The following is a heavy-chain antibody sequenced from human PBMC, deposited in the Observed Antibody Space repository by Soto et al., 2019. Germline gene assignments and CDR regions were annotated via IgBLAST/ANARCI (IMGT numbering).Heavy chain of an antibody. J-gene: IGHJ4*02. V-gene: IGHV4-39*01. CDR2: MSYSGST. Sequence: QLQLQESGPGLVKPSETLSLTCTVSGGSLSSSSSYWGWIRQPPGKGLEWIGSMSYSGSTYHNPSLKSRVTFSVDTSQSRFSLKLTSVPAADTAVYYCARHRVTSVYDQIPGCFDSWGQGILVTASS. D-gene: IGHD5-12*01. CDR3: ARHRVTSVYDQIPGCFDS. CDR1: GGSLSSSSSY.